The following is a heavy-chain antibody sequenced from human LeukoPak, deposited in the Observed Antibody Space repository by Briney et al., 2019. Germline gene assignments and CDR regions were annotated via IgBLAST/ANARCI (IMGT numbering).Heavy chain of an antibody. V-gene: IGHV3-7*01. CDR1: GFTFSPYW. CDR2: INQDGSEK. D-gene: IGHD1-26*01. J-gene: IGHJ3*02. Sequence: GGSLRLSCAASGFTFSPYWMSWVRQAPGKGLEWVAHINQDGSEKFYVDSVKGRFTISRDNAKNSMWLQMNSLRAEGTAVYYCARVEWELRAFDIWGRGTMITVSS. CDR3: ARVEWELRAFDI.